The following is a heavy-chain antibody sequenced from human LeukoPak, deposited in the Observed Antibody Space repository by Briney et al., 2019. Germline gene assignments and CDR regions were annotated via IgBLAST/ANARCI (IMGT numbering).Heavy chain of an antibody. D-gene: IGHD2-15*01. Sequence: GGSLRLSCAVSGFTVSSNSMSWVRQAPGKGLEWVSILYSGGGTDYADSVKGRFTVSRDNSKNTLYLGMNSLRVEDTAVYYCAREYCSGGSCYRRQYYFDYWGQGTLVTVSS. J-gene: IGHJ4*02. CDR1: GFTVSSNS. V-gene: IGHV3-53*01. CDR3: AREYCSGGSCYRRQYYFDY. CDR2: LYSGGGT.